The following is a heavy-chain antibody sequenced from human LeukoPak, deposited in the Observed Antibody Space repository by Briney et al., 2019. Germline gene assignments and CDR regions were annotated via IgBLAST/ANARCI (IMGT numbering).Heavy chain of an antibody. CDR1: GYTFTSYY. J-gene: IGHJ4*02. D-gene: IGHD3-22*01. V-gene: IGHV1-46*01. CDR3: ASTGGYDSSGYYYGLDY. CDR2: INPSGGST. Sequence: GASVKVSCKASGYTFTSYYMHWVRQAPGQGLEWMGIINPSGGSTSYAQKFQGRVTMTRDTSTSTIYMELSGLRSEDTAVYYCASTGGYDSSGYYYGLDYWGQGTLVTVSS.